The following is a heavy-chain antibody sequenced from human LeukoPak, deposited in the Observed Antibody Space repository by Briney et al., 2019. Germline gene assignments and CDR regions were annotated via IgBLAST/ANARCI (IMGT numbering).Heavy chain of an antibody. CDR1: GYSISSGYY. CDR2: IYHSGST. J-gene: IGHJ6*03. CDR3: ARHRTVRGVIGYYYYYYMDV. V-gene: IGHV4-38-2*02. Sequence: PSETLSLTCTVSGYSISSGYYWGWIRQPPGKGLEWIGSIYHSGSTYYNPSLKSRVTISVDTSKNQFSLKLSSVTAADTAVYYCARHRTVRGVIGYYYYYYMDVWGKGTTVTISS. D-gene: IGHD3-10*01.